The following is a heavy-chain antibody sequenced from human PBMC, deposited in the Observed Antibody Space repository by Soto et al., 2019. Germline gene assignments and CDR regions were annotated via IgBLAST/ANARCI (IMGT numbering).Heavy chain of an antibody. CDR2: ISYDGSNK. CDR1: GFTFSSYA. V-gene: IGHV3-30-3*01. CDR3: ARGSRVGYYYGMDV. Sequence: GGSLRLSXAASGFTFSSYAMHWVRQAPGKGLEWVAVISYDGSNKYYADSVKGRFTISRDNSKNTLYLQMNSLRAEDTAVYYCARGSRVGYYYGMDVWGQGTTVTVSS. J-gene: IGHJ6*02.